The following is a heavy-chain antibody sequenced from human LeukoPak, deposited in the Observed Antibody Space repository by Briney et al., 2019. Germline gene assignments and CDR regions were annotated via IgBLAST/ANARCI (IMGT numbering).Heavy chain of an antibody. Sequence: GGSLRLSCAASGFTFSNAWMSWVRQAPGKGLEWVGRIKSKTDGGTTDYAAPVKGRFTISRDDSKNTLYLQMNSLKTEDTAVYYCAKGSGYEAQYYYYYMDVWGKGTTVTISS. J-gene: IGHJ6*03. D-gene: IGHD5-12*01. V-gene: IGHV3-15*01. CDR3: AKGSGYEAQYYYYYMDV. CDR1: GFTFSNAW. CDR2: IKSKTDGGTT.